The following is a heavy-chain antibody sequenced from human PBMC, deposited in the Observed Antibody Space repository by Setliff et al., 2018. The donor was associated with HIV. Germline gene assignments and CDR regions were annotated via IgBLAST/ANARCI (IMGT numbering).Heavy chain of an antibody. V-gene: IGHV3-74*01. J-gene: IGHJ4*02. CDR3: AKDRGEVPTAFFDY. CDR1: GFTFANYW. CDR2: IHYDGSTT. D-gene: IGHD2-2*01. Sequence: GGSLRLSCAASGFTFANYWMHWVRQAPGKGLVWVSRIHYDGSTTNYADFVKGRFTISRDNAKNTIYLQMNSLRAEDTAVYYCAKDRGEVPTAFFDYWGQGTLVTVSS.